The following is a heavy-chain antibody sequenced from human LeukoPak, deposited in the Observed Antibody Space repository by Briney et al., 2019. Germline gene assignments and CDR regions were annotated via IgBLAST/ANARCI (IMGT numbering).Heavy chain of an antibody. Sequence: GSLRLSCEAYGFTFSSYCMTWVRQAPGKGLEWIGEINHSGCTNYNPSLKSRVTISVETSKNQFSLKLSSVTAADTAVYYCARRIVVGPFDYWGQGTLVTVSS. CDR3: ARRIVVGPFDY. V-gene: IGHV4-34*01. D-gene: IGHD3-22*01. CDR2: INHSGCT. CDR1: GFTFSSYC. J-gene: IGHJ4*02.